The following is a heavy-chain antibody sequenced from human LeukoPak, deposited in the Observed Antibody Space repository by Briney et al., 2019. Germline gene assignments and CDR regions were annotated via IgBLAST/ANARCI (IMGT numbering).Heavy chain of an antibody. V-gene: IGHV1-8*02. D-gene: IGHD3-10*01. Sequence: GASVKVSCKASGGTFSSYTISWVRQATGQGLEWMGWMNPNSGNTGYAQKFQGRVTMTRNTSISTAYMELSSLRSEDTAVYYCARSYGSLHPFDYWGQGTLVTVSS. J-gene: IGHJ4*02. CDR2: MNPNSGNT. CDR1: GGTFSSYT. CDR3: ARSYGSLHPFDY.